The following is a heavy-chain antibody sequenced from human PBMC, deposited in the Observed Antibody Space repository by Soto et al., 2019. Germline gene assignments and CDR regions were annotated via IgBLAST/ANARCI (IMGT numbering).Heavy chain of an antibody. Sequence: GGSLRLSCAASGFTFSSYGMHWVRQAPGKGLEWVAVISYDGSNKYYADSVRGRFTISRDNSKNTLYLQMNSLRAEDTAVYYCAKDHATVALLGMDVWGQGTTVTVSS. D-gene: IGHD4-17*01. CDR3: AKDHATVALLGMDV. CDR2: ISYDGSNK. V-gene: IGHV3-30*18. CDR1: GFTFSSYG. J-gene: IGHJ6*02.